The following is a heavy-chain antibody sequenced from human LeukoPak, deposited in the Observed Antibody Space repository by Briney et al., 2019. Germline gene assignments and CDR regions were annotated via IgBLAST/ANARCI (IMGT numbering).Heavy chain of an antibody. CDR1: GYTFTSYY. Sequence: ASVNVSCKASGYTFTSYYMHWVRQPPGQGLEWMGIINPSGGSTSYAQKFQGRVTMTRDTSTSTVYMELRSLRSEATAVYYCARAWDTAMVKTVMNYYYMDVWGKGTTVTVSS. V-gene: IGHV1-46*01. D-gene: IGHD5-18*01. CDR2: INPSGGST. CDR3: ARAWDTAMVKTVMNYYYMDV. J-gene: IGHJ6*03.